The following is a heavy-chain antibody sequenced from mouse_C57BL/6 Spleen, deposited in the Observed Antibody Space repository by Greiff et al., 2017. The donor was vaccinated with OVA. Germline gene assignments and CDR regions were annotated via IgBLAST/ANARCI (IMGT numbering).Heavy chain of an antibody. V-gene: IGHV1-52*01. CDR1: GYTFTSYW. J-gene: IGHJ3*01. D-gene: IGHD5-1*01. Sequence: VQLQQPGAELVRPGSSVQLSCKASGYTFTSYWMHWVKQRPIQGLEWIGNIEPSDSGTNYNQKFKDKATLTVDKSSSTAYLQLSSLTSEDSAVYSCARSEGEYAGAWFAYWGQGTLVTVSA. CDR3: ARSEGEYAGAWFAY. CDR2: IEPSDSGT.